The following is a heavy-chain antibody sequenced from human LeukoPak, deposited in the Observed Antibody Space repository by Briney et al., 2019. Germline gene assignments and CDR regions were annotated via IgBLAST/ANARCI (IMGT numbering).Heavy chain of an antibody. CDR1: GYTFTSYY. Sequence: EASVKVSCKASGYTFTSYYIHWLRQAPGQGFEWMGWSDPNSGATKYEHFQGRVTMTRDTSISTAYMELSRLRSDDTAVYYCARGNYYDNNGYSPELRYWGQGTLVTVSS. CDR2: SDPNSGAT. D-gene: IGHD3-22*01. J-gene: IGHJ4*02. V-gene: IGHV1-2*02. CDR3: ARGNYYDNNGYSPELRY.